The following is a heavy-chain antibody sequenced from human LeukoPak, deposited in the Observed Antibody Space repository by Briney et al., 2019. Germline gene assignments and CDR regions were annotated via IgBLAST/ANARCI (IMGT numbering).Heavy chain of an antibody. J-gene: IGHJ3*02. CDR1: GGTFSSYA. CDR2: IIPIFGTA. CDR3: ARDRLDAFDI. V-gene: IGHV1-69*05. Sequence: ASVKVSCKASGGTFSSYAISWVRQAPGQGLEWMGRIIPIFGTANYAQKFQGRVTITTDESTSTAYMELSSLRSEDTAVYYCARDRLDAFDIWGQGTMVTVSS.